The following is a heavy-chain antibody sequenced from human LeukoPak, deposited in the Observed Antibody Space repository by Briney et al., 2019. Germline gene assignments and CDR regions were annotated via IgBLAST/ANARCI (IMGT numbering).Heavy chain of an antibody. CDR1: GFTFSSYA. J-gene: IGHJ6*02. V-gene: IGHV3-23*01. CDR3: AKDRPGSISLYYYYGMDV. CDR2: ISGSGGST. Sequence: GGSLRLSCAASGFTFSSYAMSWVRQAPEKGLEWVSAISGSGGSTYYADSVKGRFTISRDNSKNTLYLQMNSLRAEDTAVYYCAKDRPGSISLYYYYGMDVWGQGTTVTVSS. D-gene: IGHD2-2*01.